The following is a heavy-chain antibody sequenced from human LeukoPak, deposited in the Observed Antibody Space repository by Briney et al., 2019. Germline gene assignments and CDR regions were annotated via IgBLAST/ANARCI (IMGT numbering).Heavy chain of an antibody. CDR3: ARHDGTAGRVIGMDV. Sequence: GESLKISCEGSGYSFTNYWIGWVRQLPGKGVEWMGMNYPGDSDTRYNPSFQGQVTISADKSISTAYLQWSSLKASDTAMYYCARHDGTAGRVIGMDVWGQGTTVTVSS. CDR2: NYPGDSDT. V-gene: IGHV5-51*01. CDR1: GYSFTNYW. D-gene: IGHD6-6*01. J-gene: IGHJ6*02.